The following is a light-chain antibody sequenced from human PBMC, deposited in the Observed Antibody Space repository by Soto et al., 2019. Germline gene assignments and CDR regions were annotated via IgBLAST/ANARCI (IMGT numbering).Light chain of an antibody. CDR3: SSYTSAMTLV. CDR1: SSDVGGYKF. Sequence: QSVLSQPASMSGSAGQSITISCTGTSSDVGGYKFVSWYQQFPGKAPQLIIYEVTSRPSGVSHRFSGSKSGNTASLTISGLQPADESVFYCSSYTSAMTLVFGSGTKVTVL. CDR2: EVT. J-gene: IGLJ1*01. V-gene: IGLV2-14*03.